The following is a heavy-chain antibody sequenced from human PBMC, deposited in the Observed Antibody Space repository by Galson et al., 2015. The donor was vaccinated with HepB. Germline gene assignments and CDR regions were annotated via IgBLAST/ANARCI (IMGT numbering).Heavy chain of an antibody. CDR2: ISSSSSYI. V-gene: IGHV3-21*01. D-gene: IGHD2-2*01. Sequence: SLRLSCAASGFTFSSYSMNWVRQAPGKGLEWVSSISSSSSYIYYADSVKGRFTISRDNAKNSLYLQMNSLRAEDTAVYYCAKIEGVVPAAMPNDAFDIWGQGTMVTVSS. CDR1: GFTFSSYS. CDR3: AKIEGVVPAAMPNDAFDI. J-gene: IGHJ3*02.